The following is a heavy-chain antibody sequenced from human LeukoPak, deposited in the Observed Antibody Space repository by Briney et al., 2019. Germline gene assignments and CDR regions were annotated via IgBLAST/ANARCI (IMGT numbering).Heavy chain of an antibody. D-gene: IGHD3-3*01. CDR1: GFTISSHW. CDR2: IKQDGSEK. V-gene: IGHV3-7*02. CDR3: ARVPGGMEWSDFDY. Sequence: PGGSLRLSCAASGFTISSHWMNWVRQAPGKGLEWVANIKQDGSEKYYVDSVKGRFTTSRDNAKNSLYLQMNSLRAEDTAVYYCARVPGGMEWSDFDYWGQGTLVAVSS. J-gene: IGHJ4*02.